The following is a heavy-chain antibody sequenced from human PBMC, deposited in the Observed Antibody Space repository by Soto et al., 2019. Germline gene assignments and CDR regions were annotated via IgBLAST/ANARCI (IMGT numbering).Heavy chain of an antibody. V-gene: IGHV3-23*01. CDR1: GFSFSNYP. Sequence: EGSLRLTCATSGFSFSNYPMTWVRQAPGKGLEWVSTISARGDKTYYAGSVKGRFTVSRDNSKNTLYLQMNTLGAEDTAIYYCTNYAFNGTLKPGAFDPQGQGPTFPVSP. CDR3: TNYAFNGTLKPGAFDP. J-gene: IGHJ5*02. CDR2: ISARGDKT. D-gene: IGHD3-3*01.